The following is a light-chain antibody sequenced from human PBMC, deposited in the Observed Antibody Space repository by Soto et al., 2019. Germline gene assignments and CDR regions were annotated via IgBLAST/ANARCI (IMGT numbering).Light chain of an antibody. CDR2: AAS. V-gene: IGKV1-39*01. J-gene: IGKJ4*01. Sequence: DLQMTKSPSSLSASVGDRVTITCRASQSISSYLNWNQQKPGKAPKFLIYAASSLQRGVPSRFSGSGSGTDFTLTSSSLQPEDFATYYCQQSYSTPLTFGGGTKVEIK. CDR1: QSISSY. CDR3: QQSYSTPLT.